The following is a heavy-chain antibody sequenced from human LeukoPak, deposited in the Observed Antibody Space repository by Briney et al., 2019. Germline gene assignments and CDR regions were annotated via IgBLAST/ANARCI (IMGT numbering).Heavy chain of an antibody. J-gene: IGHJ6*02. CDR1: GYTFTSYG. D-gene: IGHD5-18*01. V-gene: IGHV1-18*01. CDR3: ARAAMVTLHRPTNHYGMDV. CDR2: ISAYNGNT. Sequence: GASVKVSCKASGYTFTSYGISWVRQAPGQGLEWMGWISAYNGNTNYAQKLQGRVTMTTDTSTSTAYMELRSPRSDDTAVYYCARAAMVTLHRPTNHYGMDVWGQGTTVTVSS.